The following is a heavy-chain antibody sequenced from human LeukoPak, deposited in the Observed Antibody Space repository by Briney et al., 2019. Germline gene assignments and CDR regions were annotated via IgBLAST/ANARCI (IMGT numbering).Heavy chain of an antibody. J-gene: IGHJ4*02. V-gene: IGHV4-31*03. Sequence: PSETLSLTCTVSGGSISSGGYYWSWIRQHPGKGLEWIGYIYYSGSTYYNPSLKSRVTISVDTSKNQFSLKLSSVTAADTAVYYCARWGPRDYGFWSGYYTGFDYWGQGTLVTVSS. D-gene: IGHD3-3*01. CDR1: GGSISSGGYY. CDR2: IYYSGST. CDR3: ARWGPRDYGFWSGYYTGFDY.